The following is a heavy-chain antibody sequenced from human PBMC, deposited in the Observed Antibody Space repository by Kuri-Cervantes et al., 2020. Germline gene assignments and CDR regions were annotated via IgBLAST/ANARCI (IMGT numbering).Heavy chain of an antibody. CDR1: GFTFSSYW. D-gene: IGHD3-22*01. V-gene: IGHV3-48*01. J-gene: IGHJ4*02. CDR2: ISSISSTI. CDR3: ARDYYDSSGTWDFFDY. Sequence: GGSLRLSCAASGFTFSSYWMNWVRQGPGKGLEWVSYISSISSTIYYADSVKGRFTISRDNAKNSLYLQMNSLRAEDTAVYYCARDYYDSSGTWDFFDYWGQGTLVTVSS.